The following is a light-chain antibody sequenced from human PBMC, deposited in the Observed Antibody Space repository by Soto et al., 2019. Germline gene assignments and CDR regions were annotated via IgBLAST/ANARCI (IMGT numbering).Light chain of an antibody. J-gene: IGKJ1*01. Sequence: DIQMTQSPSTLSGSVVDRVTISCRASQTISSWLAWYQQKPGTAPKILIYKASTLKSGVPSRFSGSGSGTEFTLTISSLQPDDVATYYCQHYNSYSEAFGQGTKVDIK. CDR1: QTISSW. CDR2: KAS. V-gene: IGKV1-5*03. CDR3: QHYNSYSEA.